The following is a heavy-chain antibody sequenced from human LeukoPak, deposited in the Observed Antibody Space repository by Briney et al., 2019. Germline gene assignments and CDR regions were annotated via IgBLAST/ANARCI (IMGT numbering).Heavy chain of an antibody. J-gene: IGHJ6*03. Sequence: ASVKVSCKASGYTFASFGITWVRQAPGQGLEWMGWINTHNGDTNYAQKLQGRVTMTTDTSTSTAYMELRSLRSNDTAVYYCARDGYRLSGYFYYMDVWGKGTTVTVSS. CDR2: INTHNGDT. D-gene: IGHD2-2*03. CDR3: ARDGYRLSGYFYYMDV. V-gene: IGHV1-18*01. CDR1: GYTFASFG.